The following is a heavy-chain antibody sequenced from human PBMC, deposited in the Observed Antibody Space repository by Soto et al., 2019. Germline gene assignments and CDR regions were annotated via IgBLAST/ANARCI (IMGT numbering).Heavy chain of an antibody. CDR3: ANTESVAGNWYFDL. CDR2: IRRRGGNT. V-gene: IGHV3-11*01. Sequence: QVQLVESGGGLVKPGGSLRLSCVASGSTFNDYYMSWLRQAPEKGLEWLSYIRRRGGNTQYADSVRGRFTTSRDNANNSLYLQMNNLTAEDAAVYYCANTESVAGNWYFDLWDRGTLVTVSS. D-gene: IGHD6-19*01. J-gene: IGHJ2*01. CDR1: GSTFNDYY.